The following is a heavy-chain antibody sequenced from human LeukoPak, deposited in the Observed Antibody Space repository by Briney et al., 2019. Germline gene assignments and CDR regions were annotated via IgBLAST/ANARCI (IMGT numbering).Heavy chain of an antibody. CDR3: AKTKVDLGYYGMDV. J-gene: IGHJ6*02. CDR1: GFTFSSYA. V-gene: IGHV3-23*01. Sequence: PGGSLRLSCAASGFTFSSYAMSCVRQAPGKGLEQVSAISGSGGSTYYADSVKGRFTISRVNSKNTLYLQMNSLRAEDTAVYYCAKTKVDLGYYGMDVWGQGTTVTVSS. CDR2: ISGSGGST.